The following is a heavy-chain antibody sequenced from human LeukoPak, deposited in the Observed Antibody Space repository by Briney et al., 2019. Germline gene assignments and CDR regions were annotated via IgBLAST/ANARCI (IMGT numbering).Heavy chain of an antibody. D-gene: IGHD3-3*01. J-gene: IGHJ4*02. CDR1: GFTLGSYG. CDR3: AKESIFGVAKPYYFDY. CDR2: IRFDGSDK. V-gene: IGHV3-30*02. Sequence: GGSLRLSCVASGFTLGSYGMHWVRQAPGKGLEWVTFIRFDGSDKDYADSVKGRFTISRDNSKNTVYLQMNSLRAEDTAVYYCAKESIFGVAKPYYFDYWGQGTLVTVSS.